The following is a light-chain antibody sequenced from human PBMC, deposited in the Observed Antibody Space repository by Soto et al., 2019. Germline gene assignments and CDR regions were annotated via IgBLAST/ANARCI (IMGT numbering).Light chain of an antibody. CDR2: DVI. CDR1: SSDVGYYNY. V-gene: IGLV2-14*03. J-gene: IGLJ1*01. Sequence: QSALTQPASVSGSPGQSITISCTGTSSDVGYYNYVSWYQHHPGQVPKLMIYDVINRPSGVSNRFSGSKSGNTASLTISGLQAEDEADYYCSSYTSTRTYVFGTGTKVTVL. CDR3: SSYTSTRTYV.